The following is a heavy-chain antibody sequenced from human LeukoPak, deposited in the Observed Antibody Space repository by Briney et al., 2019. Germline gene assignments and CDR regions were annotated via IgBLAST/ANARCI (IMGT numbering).Heavy chain of an antibody. CDR2: MNPNSGHT. V-gene: IGHV1-8*01. D-gene: IGHD2-15*01. J-gene: IGHJ6*02. CDR3: ARVRGSYYYYGMDV. Sequence: ASVKVSCKAPGYTFSSYDINWVRQATGQGLEWMGWMNPNSGHTGYAQKFQGRVTMTRNTSISTAYMELSSLRSEATAVYYCARVRGSYYYYGMDVWGQGTTVTVSS. CDR1: GYTFSSYD.